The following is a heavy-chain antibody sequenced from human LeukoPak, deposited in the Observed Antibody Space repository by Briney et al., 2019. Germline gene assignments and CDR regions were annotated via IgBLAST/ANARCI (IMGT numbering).Heavy chain of an antibody. CDR1: GYTFTGHY. CDR2: INPNSGGT. Sequence: ASVKVSCKASGYTFTGHYMHWARQAPGQGLEWMGWINPNSGGTNYAQKFQGRVTMTRDTSISTAYMELSRLRSDDTAVYYCARASITMTVVVPDDAFDIWGQGTMVTVSS. J-gene: IGHJ3*02. D-gene: IGHD3-22*01. CDR3: ARASITMTVVVPDDAFDI. V-gene: IGHV1-2*02.